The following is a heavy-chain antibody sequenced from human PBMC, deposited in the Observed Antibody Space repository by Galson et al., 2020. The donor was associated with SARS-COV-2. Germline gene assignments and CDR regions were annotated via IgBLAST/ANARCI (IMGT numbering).Heavy chain of an antibody. CDR1: ELTLHEHA. V-gene: IGHV3-9*01. J-gene: IGHJ4*02. Sequence: GGSLRLSCVVSELTLHEHAMHWVRQVPGKGLEWVLGIFWSGDSVDYADSVKGRFTTSRDNAKNSVYLQMNSLRTEDTGLYYCTKDITPGGADSWGQGTLVTVSS. CDR3: TKDITPGGADS. D-gene: IGHD3-16*01. CDR2: IFWSGDSV.